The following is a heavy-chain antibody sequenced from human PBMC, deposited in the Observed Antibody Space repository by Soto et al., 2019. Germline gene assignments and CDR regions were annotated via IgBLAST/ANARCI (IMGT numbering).Heavy chain of an antibody. J-gene: IGHJ4*02. Sequence: RASVKVSCKAPGYTFTGYYLHWIRQAPGQGLQWMGWMRPDSGGANYAQKFQGRVSMTRDTSTSTFYMELSRLASDDTAVYYCARDPHEGVYDYWGQGTQVTVSS. CDR1: GYTFTGYY. D-gene: IGHD3-16*01. CDR2: MRPDSGGA. V-gene: IGHV1-2*02. CDR3: ARDPHEGVYDY.